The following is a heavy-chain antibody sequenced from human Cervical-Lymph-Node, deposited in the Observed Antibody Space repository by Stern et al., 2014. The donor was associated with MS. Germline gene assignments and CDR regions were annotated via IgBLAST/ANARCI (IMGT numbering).Heavy chain of an antibody. Sequence: VQLVESGAEVKKPGASVKVSCKASGYTFTDYYLHWVRQAPGQGLEWMGWINPVHGGTNIAQKVQGRVTMTRDTAISTAYMELSRLTSDDTAVYYCARTKTVTTYYGMDVWGQGTTVTVSS. V-gene: IGHV1-2*02. CDR1: GYTFTDYY. D-gene: IGHD4-17*01. CDR2: INPVHGGT. CDR3: ARTKTVTTYYGMDV. J-gene: IGHJ6*02.